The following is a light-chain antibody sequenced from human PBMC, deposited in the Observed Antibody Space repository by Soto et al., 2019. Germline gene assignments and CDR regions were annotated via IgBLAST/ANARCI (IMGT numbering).Light chain of an antibody. CDR1: QSVSSN. Sequence: EVVMTQSPDTLSVSPGERATLSCRASQSVSSNLAWYQQKLGQAPRLLIYGASSRATGIPDRFSGSGSGTDFTLTISRLEPEDFAVYYCQQYGSSPLTFGGGTKVDIK. CDR2: GAS. J-gene: IGKJ4*01. V-gene: IGKV3-20*01. CDR3: QQYGSSPLT.